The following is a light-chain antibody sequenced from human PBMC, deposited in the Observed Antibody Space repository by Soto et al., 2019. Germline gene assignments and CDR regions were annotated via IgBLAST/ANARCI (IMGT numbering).Light chain of an antibody. CDR2: EVN. Sequence: QSALTQPASVSGSPGQSITISCTGTSSDVGGYDYVSWYQHHPGKAPKLMIFEVNNRPSGVSNRFSGSKSGNTASLTISGLQVEDEADYYCNSYTRASTVLFGGGTKLTVL. CDR1: SSDVGGYDY. J-gene: IGLJ2*01. V-gene: IGLV2-14*01. CDR3: NSYTRASTVL.